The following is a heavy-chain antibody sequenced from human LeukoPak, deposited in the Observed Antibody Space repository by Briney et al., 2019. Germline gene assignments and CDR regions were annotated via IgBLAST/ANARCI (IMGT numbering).Heavy chain of an antibody. V-gene: IGHV4-30-2*01. Sequence: PSETLSLTCAVSGGSISSGGYSCSWIRQPPGKGLEWIGYIYHSGSTYYNPSLKSRVTISVDRSKNQFSLKLSSVTAADTAVYYCARAYCSGGSCYDWFDPWGQGTLVTVSS. J-gene: IGHJ5*02. D-gene: IGHD2-15*01. CDR1: GGSISSGGYS. CDR2: IYHSGST. CDR3: ARAYCSGGSCYDWFDP.